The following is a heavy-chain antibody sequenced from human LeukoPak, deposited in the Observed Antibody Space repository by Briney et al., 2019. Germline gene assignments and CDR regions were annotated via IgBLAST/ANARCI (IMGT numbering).Heavy chain of an antibody. Sequence: GASVKVSCKTSGYTFSSYGISWIRQAPGQGLEWMGSISPYTGNTKYAERLQDRVIMTTDTTARTAYMELRGLRSDDAAVFYCARDQYDYVWGSYRPYFDYWGQGTVVTVSS. CDR2: ISPYTGNT. CDR1: GYTFSSYG. J-gene: IGHJ4*02. D-gene: IGHD3-16*02. V-gene: IGHV1-18*01. CDR3: ARDQYDYVWGSYRPYFDY.